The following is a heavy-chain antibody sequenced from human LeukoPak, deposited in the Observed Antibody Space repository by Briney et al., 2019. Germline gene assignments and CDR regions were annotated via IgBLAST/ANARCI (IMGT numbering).Heavy chain of an antibody. Sequence: ASVKLSCKASGYTFTSYGISWVRQAPGQGLEWMGWISAYNGNTNYTQKLQGRVTMTTDTATSTAYMELRSLRSDDTAVYYCAGKYSSSEDWFDPWGKGTLVTVSS. D-gene: IGHD6-13*01. CDR2: ISAYNGNT. V-gene: IGHV1-18*04. CDR3: AGKYSSSEDWFDP. CDR1: GYTFTSYG. J-gene: IGHJ5*02.